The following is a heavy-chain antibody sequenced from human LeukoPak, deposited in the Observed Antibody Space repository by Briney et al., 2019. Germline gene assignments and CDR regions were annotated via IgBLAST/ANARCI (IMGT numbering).Heavy chain of an antibody. Sequence: GGSLRLSCAASGFTFSSYWMSWVRQAPGKGLEWVSYINNSGSTIYYADSVKGRFTISRDNAKNSLYLQMNSLRPEDTAVYYCATRVFCGGDCYSSHGMDVWGPGTTVTVSS. CDR1: GFTFSSYW. CDR2: INNSGSTI. CDR3: ATRVFCGGDCYSSHGMDV. J-gene: IGHJ6*02. D-gene: IGHD2-21*02. V-gene: IGHV3-48*04.